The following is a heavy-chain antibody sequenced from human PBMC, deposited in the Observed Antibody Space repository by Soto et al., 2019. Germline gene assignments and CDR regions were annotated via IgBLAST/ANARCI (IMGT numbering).Heavy chain of an antibody. CDR1: GYSISTYW. V-gene: IGHV3-7*01. CDR3: AALDTAMVKTAGY. Sequence: EVQLVESGGGLVQPGGSLRLSCAASGYSISTYWMSWVRQAPGKGLEWVANVKQDGSEEYYVDSVKGRFTISRDNAKNSLFLKMNSLRAEDTAVYYCAALDTAMVKTAGYWGQGTLVTVSS. D-gene: IGHD5-18*01. CDR2: VKQDGSEE. J-gene: IGHJ4*02.